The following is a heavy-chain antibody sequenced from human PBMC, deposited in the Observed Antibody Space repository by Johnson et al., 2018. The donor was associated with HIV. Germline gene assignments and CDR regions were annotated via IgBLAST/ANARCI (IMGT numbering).Heavy chain of an antibody. J-gene: IGHJ3*02. CDR1: GFTFSSYA. V-gene: IGHV3-30-3*01. CDR2: ISYDGSNK. Sequence: VQLVESGGGVVQPGGSLRLSCAASGFTFSSYAMHWVRQAPGKGLEWVAVISYDGSNKYYADSVKGRFTISRDNSKNTLYLQMNSLRAEDTAVYYCARDGEGSGSFNAFDIWGQGTMVTVSS. D-gene: IGHD3-10*01. CDR3: ARDGEGSGSFNAFDI.